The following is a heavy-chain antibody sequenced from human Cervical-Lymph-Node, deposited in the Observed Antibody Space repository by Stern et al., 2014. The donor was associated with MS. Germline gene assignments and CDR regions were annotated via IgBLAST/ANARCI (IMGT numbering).Heavy chain of an antibody. J-gene: IGHJ4*02. D-gene: IGHD4-17*01. CDR2: ISSNSTHT. Sequence: EVHLVESGGGLVKPGESLRLSCDASGFTFSHYSINWVRQAPGKGLEWISSISSNSTHTDFSDSLEGRFAMSRDSAKDSVSLHMVSLRAEDTAVYYCARARVGDYARSPHLDSWGQGTLVTVSS. CDR3: ARARVGDYARSPHLDS. CDR1: GFTFSHYS. V-gene: IGHV3-21*01.